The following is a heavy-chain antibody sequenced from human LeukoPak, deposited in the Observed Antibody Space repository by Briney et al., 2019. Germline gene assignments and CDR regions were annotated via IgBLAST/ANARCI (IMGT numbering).Heavy chain of an antibody. CDR1: GFTFSSFS. V-gene: IGHV3-48*01. CDR2: ISSSGPTI. Sequence: GGALRLSCAASGFTFSSFSMNWVRQDPGKGLEWISYISSSGPTIYYADSVKGRFTISRDNAKNSVYLQMNSLRSEDTAVYDCTTLHGAYPIDFWGQGTLVTVSS. CDR3: TTLHGAYPIDF. D-gene: IGHD1-26*01. J-gene: IGHJ4*02.